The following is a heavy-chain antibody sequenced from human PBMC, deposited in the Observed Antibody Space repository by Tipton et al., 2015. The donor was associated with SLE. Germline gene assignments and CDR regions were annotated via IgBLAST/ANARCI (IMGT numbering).Heavy chain of an antibody. D-gene: IGHD3-10*01. CDR3: AEGVLPWAALDI. CDR1: GGSIRSSY. J-gene: IGHJ3*02. Sequence: TLSLTCTVSGGSIRSSYWSWIWQPPGKGLEWIGYIYYSGSTNYNPPLKSRVTISVDTSKNQFSLELSSVTAADTAVYYCAEGVLPWAALDIWGQGTMVTVSS. V-gene: IGHV4-59*01. CDR2: IYYSGST.